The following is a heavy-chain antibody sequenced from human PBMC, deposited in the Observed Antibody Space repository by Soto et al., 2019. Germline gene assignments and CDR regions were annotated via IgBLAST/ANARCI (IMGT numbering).Heavy chain of an antibody. CDR3: ASGSSSSYSMDV. CDR1: GFTVRINY. D-gene: IGHD6-6*01. V-gene: IGHV3-53*01. Sequence: AVGSLRLSCAASGFTVRINYMSWVRQAPGKGLEWVSVIYSGGSTYYADSVKGRFTISRDNSKNTLYLQMNSLRAEDTAVYYCASGSSSSYSMDVWGQGTTVTVS. J-gene: IGHJ6*02. CDR2: IYSGGST.